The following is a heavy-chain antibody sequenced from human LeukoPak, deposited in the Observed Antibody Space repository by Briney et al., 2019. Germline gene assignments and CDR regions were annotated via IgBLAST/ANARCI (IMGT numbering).Heavy chain of an antibody. CDR2: IIPIFGTA. Sequence: ASVKVSCKASGGTFSSYAISWVRQAPGQGLEWMGGIIPIFGTANYAQKFQGRVTITTDESTSTAYMELSSLRSEDTAVYYCARDGQYQLPHYYYYMDVWGKGTTVTVSS. CDR3: ARDGQYQLPHYYYYMDV. V-gene: IGHV1-69*05. D-gene: IGHD2-2*01. J-gene: IGHJ6*03. CDR1: GGTFSSYA.